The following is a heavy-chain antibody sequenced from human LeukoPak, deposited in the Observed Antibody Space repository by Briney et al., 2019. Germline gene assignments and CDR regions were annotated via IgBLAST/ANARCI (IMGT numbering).Heavy chain of an antibody. V-gene: IGHV3-7*05. J-gene: IGHJ6*02. CDR3: ARLTFGGFLYGMDV. Sequence: VGSLRLSCAASGFIFGNVGMTWVRQAPGKGLEWVANVKQDGSERYYVDSLKGRFTISRDNARNSLHLQMNSLRAEDTAVYYCARLTFGGFLYGMDVWGQGTTVTVSS. D-gene: IGHD3-16*01. CDR2: VKQDGSER. CDR1: GFIFGNVG.